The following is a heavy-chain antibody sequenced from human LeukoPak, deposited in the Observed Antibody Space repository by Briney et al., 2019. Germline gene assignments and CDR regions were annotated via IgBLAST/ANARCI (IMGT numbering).Heavy chain of an antibody. CDR2: ISRTGNDI. V-gene: IGHV3-21*01. D-gene: IGHD2-15*01. J-gene: IGHJ4*02. CDR1: GFTFSRYN. CDR3: ARVLETDCSGGSCYSGLDY. Sequence: GGSLRLSCAASGFTFSRYNMNWVRQAPGKGLEWVSSISRTGNDIYYADSVKGRFTISRDNAQNSLFLQMNSLRVEDTAVYYCARVLETDCSGGSCYSGLDYWGQGTLVTVSS.